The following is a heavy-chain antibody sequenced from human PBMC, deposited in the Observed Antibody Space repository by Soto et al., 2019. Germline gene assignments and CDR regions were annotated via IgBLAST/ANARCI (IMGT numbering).Heavy chain of an antibody. V-gene: IGHV3-23*01. J-gene: IGHJ4*02. CDR1: GFTFSSYA. D-gene: IGHD5-18*01. Sequence: GYLRLCCAASGFTFSSYAMSWFRQAPGKGLEWVSAISGSGGSTYYADSVKGRFTISRDNSKNTLYLQMNSLRAEDTAVYYCVKGYRARPPRISFDYCCQGTLLTLS. CDR3: VKGYRARPPRISFDY. CDR2: ISGSGGST.